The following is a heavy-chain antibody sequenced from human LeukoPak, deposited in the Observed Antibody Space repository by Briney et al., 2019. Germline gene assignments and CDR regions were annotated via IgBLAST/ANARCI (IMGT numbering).Heavy chain of an antibody. CDR1: GFIFSSYW. CDR3: AREANSGWRDDGFDI. CDR2: ILRDGTDT. Sequence: PGGSLRLSCAASGFIFSSYWMHWVRQAPGKGLVWVSRILRDGTDTTYADSVKGRFTISRDNAKTTLYLQMHSLRAEDTAVYYCAREANSGWRDDGFDIWGQGTMVTVSS. V-gene: IGHV3-74*01. D-gene: IGHD6-19*01. J-gene: IGHJ3*02.